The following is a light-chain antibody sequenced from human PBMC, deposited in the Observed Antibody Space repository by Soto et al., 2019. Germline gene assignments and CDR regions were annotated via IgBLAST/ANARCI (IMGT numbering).Light chain of an antibody. CDR1: SSDVGASNS. V-gene: IGLV2-8*01. CDR3: GSKAGSNKHVV. Sequence: QSALTQPPSASGSPGQSVTISCAGSSSDVGASNSVSWYQQHPGKAPKLLISEVTKRPSGVADRFSGSKSGNTAALTVSGLQADEEADYYCGSKAGSNKHVVFGGGTKLTVL. CDR2: EVT. J-gene: IGLJ2*01.